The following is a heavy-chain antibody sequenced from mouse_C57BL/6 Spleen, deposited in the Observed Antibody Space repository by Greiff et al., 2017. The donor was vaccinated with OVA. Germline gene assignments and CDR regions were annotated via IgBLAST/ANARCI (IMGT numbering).Heavy chain of an antibody. J-gene: IGHJ4*01. D-gene: IGHD1-1*01. CDR1: GYAFSSSW. V-gene: IGHV1-82*01. CDR2: IYPGDGDT. CDR3: ARWGYGSSYVYAMDY. Sequence: QVQLKESGPELVKPGASVKISCKASGYAFSSSWMNWVKQRPGKGLEWIGRIYPGDGDTNYNGKFKGKATLTADKSSSTAYMQLSSLTSEDSAVYFCARWGYGSSYVYAMDYWGQGTSVTVSS.